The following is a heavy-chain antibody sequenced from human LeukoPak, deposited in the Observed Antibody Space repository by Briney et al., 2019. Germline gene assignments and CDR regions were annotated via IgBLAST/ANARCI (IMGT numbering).Heavy chain of an antibody. J-gene: IGHJ4*02. D-gene: IGHD4-17*01. CDR2: IGTAGDT. Sequence: GGSLRLSCAASGFTFSSYDMHWVRQATGKGLEWVSAIGTAGDTYYPGSVKGRFTISRENAKNSLYLQMNSLRAEDTAVYYSARGRDYGDLIDYWGQGTLVTVSS. V-gene: IGHV3-13*01. CDR1: GFTFSSYD. CDR3: ARGRDYGDLIDY.